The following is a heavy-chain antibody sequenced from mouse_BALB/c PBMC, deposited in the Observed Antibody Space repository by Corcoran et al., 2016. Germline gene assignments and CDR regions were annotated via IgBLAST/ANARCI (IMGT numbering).Heavy chain of an antibody. CDR3: AVGNYGVFAY. J-gene: IGHJ3*01. CDR1: GYTFTNYG. V-gene: IGHV9-1*02. CDR2: INTYTGEP. D-gene: IGHD2-1*01. Sequence: QIQLVQSGPELKKPGETVKISCKASGYTFTNYGMNWVKQAPGKGLKWMGWINTYTGEPTYADDFKGRFAFSLETSASTAYLQINNLKNEDMATYFCAVGNYGVFAYWGQGTLVTVSA.